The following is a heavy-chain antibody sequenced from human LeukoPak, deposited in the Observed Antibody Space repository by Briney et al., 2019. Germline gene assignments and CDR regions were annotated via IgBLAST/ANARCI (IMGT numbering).Heavy chain of an antibody. V-gene: IGHV4-59*08. J-gene: IGHJ3*02. Sequence: PSETLSLTCTVSGGSINIYYWSWIRHPPGKGLEWIGYIYYTGGETNYNPSLKSRLTISVDTSNNKFSLMLTSVTAADTAVYYCARQPGGTAAFDIWAQGTMVTVSS. CDR3: ARQPGGTAAFDI. D-gene: IGHD1-14*01. CDR2: IYYTGGET. CDR1: GGSINIYY.